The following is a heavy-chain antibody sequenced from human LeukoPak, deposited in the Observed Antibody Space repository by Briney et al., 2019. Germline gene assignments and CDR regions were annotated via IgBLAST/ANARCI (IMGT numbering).Heavy chain of an antibody. CDR2: INHSGST. J-gene: IGHJ3*02. Sequence: PSETLSLTCAVYGGSFSGYYWSWIRQPPGKGLEWIGEINHSGSTNYNPSLRSRVTISVDTSNNQFSLRLSSVTAADTAVYYCARDPQPIWGQGTMVTVSS. CDR1: GGSFSGYY. D-gene: IGHD5-18*01. CDR3: ARDPQPI. V-gene: IGHV4-34*01.